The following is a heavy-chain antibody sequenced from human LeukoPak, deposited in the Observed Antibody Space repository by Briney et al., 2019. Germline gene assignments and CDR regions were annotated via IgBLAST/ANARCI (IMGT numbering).Heavy chain of an antibody. CDR3: ARPLAYCGGNCYRTFDI. D-gene: IGHD2-21*01. Sequence: GKSLRISCKDSGYSFTNYWIGWVRQMPGRGLEWMGIIYPGDSDTRYSPSFQGQVTISADKFINTAYLQWSSLKASDTAMYYCARPLAYCGGNCYRTFDIWGQGTMVTVSS. CDR1: GYSFTNYW. V-gene: IGHV5-51*01. CDR2: IYPGDSDT. J-gene: IGHJ3*02.